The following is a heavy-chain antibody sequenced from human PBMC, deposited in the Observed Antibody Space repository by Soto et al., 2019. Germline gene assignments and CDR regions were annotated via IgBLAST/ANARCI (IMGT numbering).Heavy chain of an antibody. Sequence: GASVKVSCKASGYTFTGYYMHWVRQAPGQGLEWMGWINPNSGGTNYAQKFQGWVTMTTDTSMSTAYMELSRLRSEDTAVYYCARDRRDYWFDPWGQGTLVTVSS. D-gene: IGHD2-21*01. V-gene: IGHV1-2*04. J-gene: IGHJ5*02. CDR3: ARDRRDYWFDP. CDR1: GYTFTGYY. CDR2: INPNSGGT.